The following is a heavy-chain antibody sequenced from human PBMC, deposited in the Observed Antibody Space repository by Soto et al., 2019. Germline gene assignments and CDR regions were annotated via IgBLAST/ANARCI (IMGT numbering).Heavy chain of an antibody. CDR1: GFSLSHYW. CDR3: VRGWGIAYY. D-gene: IGHD7-27*01. J-gene: IGHJ4*02. CDR2: INLDGSST. Sequence: EVQLVESGGGLIQPGGALRLTCTASGFSLSHYWMHWIRQAPGKGLVWVSRINLDGSSTDYAPSVKGRFTISRYNANNTGYRQMNSGAADDTAVYYSVRGWGIAYYCGRGSLVIVAS. V-gene: IGHV3-74*01.